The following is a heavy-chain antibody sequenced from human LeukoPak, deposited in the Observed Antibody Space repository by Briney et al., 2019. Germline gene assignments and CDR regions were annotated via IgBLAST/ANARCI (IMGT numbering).Heavy chain of an antibody. CDR2: IKSKTDGGTT. J-gene: IGHJ3*02. V-gene: IGHV3-15*01. Sequence: GGSLRLSCAASGFTFSNAWMSWVRQAPGKGLEWVGRIKSKTDGGTTDYAAPVKGRFTISRDDSKNTLYLQMNSLKTEDTAVYYCTTTWWLRGDAFDIWGQGTMVTVSS. D-gene: IGHD5-12*01. CDR3: TTTWWLRGDAFDI. CDR1: GFTFSNAW.